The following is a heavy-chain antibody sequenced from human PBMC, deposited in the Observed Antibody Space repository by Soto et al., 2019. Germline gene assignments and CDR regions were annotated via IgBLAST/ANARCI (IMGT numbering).Heavy chain of an antibody. J-gene: IGHJ6*03. V-gene: IGHV3-48*01. D-gene: IGHD1-26*01. Sequence: EVQLVESGGGLVQPGGSLRLSCAASGFTFSSYSMNWVRQAPGKGLEWVSYISSSSSTIYYADSVKGRFTISRDNAKNSLYLQMNSLRAEDTAVYYCARVPVGDYYYYMDVWGKGTTVTVSS. CDR2: ISSSSSTI. CDR1: GFTFSSYS. CDR3: ARVPVGDYYYYMDV.